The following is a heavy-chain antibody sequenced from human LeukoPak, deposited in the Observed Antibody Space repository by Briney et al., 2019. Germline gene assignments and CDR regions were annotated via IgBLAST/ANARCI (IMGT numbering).Heavy chain of an antibody. CDR2: IYYSGNI. V-gene: IGHV4-39*07. CDR1: GGSMSSSSFY. D-gene: IGHD3-3*01. Sequence: SETLSLTCSVSGGSMSSSSFYWAWIRQSPGKGLEWIGSIYYSGNIHYNLSLKSRVTISVDTPKNEFSLNLTSVTAADTAIYYCARGLASGYPPIPFDYWGQGTLVTVSS. J-gene: IGHJ4*02. CDR3: ARGLASGYPPIPFDY.